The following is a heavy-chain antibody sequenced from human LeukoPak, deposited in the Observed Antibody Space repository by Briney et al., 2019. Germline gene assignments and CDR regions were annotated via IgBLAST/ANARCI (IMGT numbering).Heavy chain of an antibody. V-gene: IGHV4-34*01. CDR1: GGSFSGYY. D-gene: IGHD3-10*01. CDR2: INHSGST. CDR3: ASIRITMVRGVPDH. J-gene: IGHJ4*02. Sequence: PSETLSLTCAVYGGSFSGYYWSWIRQPPGKGLEWIGEINHSGSTNYNPSLKSRVTISVDTSKNQFSLKLSSVTAADTAVYYRASIRITMVRGVPDHWGQGTLVTVSS.